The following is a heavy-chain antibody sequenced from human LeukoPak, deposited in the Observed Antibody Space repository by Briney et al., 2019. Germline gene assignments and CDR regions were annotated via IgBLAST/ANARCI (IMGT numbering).Heavy chain of an antibody. V-gene: IGHV3-66*01. J-gene: IGHJ4*02. CDR1: GFTFSSYA. Sequence: PGGSLRLSCEASGFTFSSYAMTWVRQAPGKGLEWVSVIYSGGSTYYADSVKGRFTISRDNSKNTLYLQMNSLRAEDTAVYYCARDVLPYCSGGSCTIDYWGQGTLVTVSS. CDR2: IYSGGST. D-gene: IGHD2-15*01. CDR3: ARDVLPYCSGGSCTIDY.